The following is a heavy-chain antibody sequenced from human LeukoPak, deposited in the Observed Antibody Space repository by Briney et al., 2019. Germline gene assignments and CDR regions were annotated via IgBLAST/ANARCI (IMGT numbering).Heavy chain of an antibody. CDR1: GGSISSYY. D-gene: IGHD6-13*01. J-gene: IGHJ3*02. V-gene: IGHV4-59*01. CDR2: IYYSGST. CDR3: ARSSSSSSDI. Sequence: NSSETLSLTCTVSGGSISSYYWSWIRQPPGKGLEWIGHIYYSGSTNYNPSLKSRVTISVDTSKNQFSLKLSSVTAADTAVYYCARSSSSSSDIWGQGTMVTVSS.